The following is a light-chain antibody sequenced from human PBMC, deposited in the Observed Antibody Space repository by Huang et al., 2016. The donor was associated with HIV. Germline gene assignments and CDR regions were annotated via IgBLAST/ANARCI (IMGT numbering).Light chain of an antibody. V-gene: IGKV1-33*01. Sequence: DIQMTQSPSSLSASVGGRVTITCQASQDISNYLSWYQHKPGRAPKPLIFDASSLETGVPSRFSGSGSGTYFTLTIASLQPEDVATYYCQHYDDPYTFGQGTKLEIK. CDR3: QHYDDPYT. CDR1: QDISNY. J-gene: IGKJ2*01. CDR2: DAS.